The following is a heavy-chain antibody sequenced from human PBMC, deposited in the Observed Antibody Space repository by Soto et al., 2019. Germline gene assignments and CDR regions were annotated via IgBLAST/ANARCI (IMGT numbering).Heavy chain of an antibody. CDR1: GYTFTSYG. CDR2: ITAYNGSS. CDR3: ARAYYDILTGPNCFDP. J-gene: IGHJ5*02. D-gene: IGHD3-9*01. Sequence: VQLVQSGAEVKKPGASVKVSCKASGYTFTSYGTSWVRQAPGQGLEWMGWITAYNGSSNYAQKLQGRVTMTTDTTTSTAYMELRSRRSDDTAVYYCARAYYDILTGPNCFDPWGQGTLVTVSS. V-gene: IGHV1-18*01.